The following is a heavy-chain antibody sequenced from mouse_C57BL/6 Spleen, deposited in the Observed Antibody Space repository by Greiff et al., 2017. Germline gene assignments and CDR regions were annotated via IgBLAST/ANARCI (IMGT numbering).Heavy chain of an antibody. D-gene: IGHD2-1*01. CDR2: INPSTGGT. Sequence: VQLQQSGPELVKPGASVKISCKASGYSFTGYYMNWVKQSPEKSLEWIGEINPSTGGTTYNQKFKAKATLTVDKSSSTAYMQLKSLTSEDSAVYYCAPGGNYGPCYAMDYWGQGTSVTVSS. CDR1: GYSFTGYY. J-gene: IGHJ4*01. CDR3: APGGNYGPCYAMDY. V-gene: IGHV1-42*01.